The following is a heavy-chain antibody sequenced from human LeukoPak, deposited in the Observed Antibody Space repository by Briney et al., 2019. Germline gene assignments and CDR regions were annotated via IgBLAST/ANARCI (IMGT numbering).Heavy chain of an antibody. D-gene: IGHD3-10*01. V-gene: IGHV1-2*06. CDR2: IHPNSGDT. Sequence: ASVKVSCKGCGYTFTDHHVHWARQAPGQGLEWMGRIHPNSGDTDYSQKFQGRATITRDTSITTAYMELTGLKSDDTAVYYCVSHYGPGPVWGQGTLVTVS. CDR3: VSHYGPGPV. J-gene: IGHJ4*02. CDR1: GYTFTDHH.